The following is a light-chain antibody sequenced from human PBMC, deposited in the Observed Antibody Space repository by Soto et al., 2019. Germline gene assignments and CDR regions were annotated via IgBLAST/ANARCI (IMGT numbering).Light chain of an antibody. CDR3: QQYNNWPLT. J-gene: IGKJ4*01. Sequence: EIVLPQSPATLSLPPGERATLSCRASQSVSSYLAWYQQKPGQAPRLLIYGASTRATDIPPRFSGSGSGTDFTLTISSLQSEDFAVYYCQQYNNWPLTFGGGTKVDIK. CDR1: QSVSSY. CDR2: GAS. V-gene: IGKV3-15*01.